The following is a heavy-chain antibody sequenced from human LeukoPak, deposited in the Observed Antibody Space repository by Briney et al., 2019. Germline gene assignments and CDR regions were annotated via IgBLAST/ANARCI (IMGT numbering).Heavy chain of an antibody. V-gene: IGHV4-61*02. CDR3: AGMDDSSGPFDY. CDR1: GGSISSGSYY. CDR2: IYTSGST. D-gene: IGHD3-22*01. Sequence: SETLSLTCTVSGGSISSGSYYWSWLRQPAGKGLEWIGRIYTSGSTNYNPALKSRVTISIDTSKNQSSLKLSSVTAADTAVYYCAGMDDSSGPFDYWGQGTLVTVSS. J-gene: IGHJ4*02.